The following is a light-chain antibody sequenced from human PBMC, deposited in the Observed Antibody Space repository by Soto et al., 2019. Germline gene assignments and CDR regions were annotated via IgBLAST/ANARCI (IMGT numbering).Light chain of an antibody. Sequence: IQMTQSPSSLSASVGDRVTITCRASQRITTYLKWYQQKPGEAPKLLISTSGTLQRGVPSRFRGSGSGTDVTLTITALRPEDVATYLCQQTYSTPYPLGQGTKLEIK. CDR1: QRITTY. V-gene: IGKV1-39*01. CDR3: QQTYSTPYP. J-gene: IGKJ2*01. CDR2: TSG.